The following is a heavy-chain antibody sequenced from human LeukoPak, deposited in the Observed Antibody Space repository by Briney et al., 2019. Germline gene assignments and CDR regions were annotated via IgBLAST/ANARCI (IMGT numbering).Heavy chain of an antibody. D-gene: IGHD4-11*01. Sequence: ASVKVSCKASGYTFTSYGISWVRQAPGQGLEWMGWISDYNGNTNYAQKLQGRVTMATDTSTSTAYMELRSLRSDDTAVYHCARDLYRDSLPVSWFDPWGQGTLVTLSS. J-gene: IGHJ5*02. CDR2: ISDYNGNT. CDR1: GYTFTSYG. V-gene: IGHV1-18*01. CDR3: ARDLYRDSLPVSWFDP.